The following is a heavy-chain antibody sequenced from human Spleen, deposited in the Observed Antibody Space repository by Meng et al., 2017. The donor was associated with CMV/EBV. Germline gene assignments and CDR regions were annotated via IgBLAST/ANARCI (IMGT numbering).Heavy chain of an antibody. V-gene: IGHV4-61*01. J-gene: IGHJ4*02. CDR1: GGSVSSDSDY. CDR3: ARSVVYSGSLGF. CDR2: MFYSGSA. D-gene: IGHD1-26*01. Sequence: SETLSLTCAVSGGSVSSDSDYWSWIRQPPGKELEWIGYMFYSGSANYNPSLKSRVTISVDTSKNQFSLKLSSVTAADTAVYYCARSVVYSGSLGFWGQGKLVTVSS.